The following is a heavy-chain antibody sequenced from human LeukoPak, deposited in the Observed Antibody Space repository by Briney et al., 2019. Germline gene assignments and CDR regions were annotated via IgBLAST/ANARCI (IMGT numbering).Heavy chain of an antibody. D-gene: IGHD3-10*02. V-gene: IGHV3-43*01. CDR2: AGWAGGTT. Sequence: QPGGSLRLSCATSGFTFDRYTIHWVRQAPGKGLEWVSLAGWAGGTTFYSDSVRGRFTISRDSGRKSVYLQMNSLTTDDTAFYFCAKELDTMFFDYWGQGALVTVSS. CDR3: AKELDTMFFDY. CDR1: GFTFDRYT. J-gene: IGHJ4*02.